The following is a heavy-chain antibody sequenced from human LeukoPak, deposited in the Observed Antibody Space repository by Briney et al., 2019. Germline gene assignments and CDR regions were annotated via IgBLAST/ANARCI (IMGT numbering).Heavy chain of an antibody. J-gene: IGHJ4*02. Sequence: ASVKVSCKDSGYIFISYGISWVRQAPGQGLEWMGGISAYNGNTKYAQKLQGRVTMTTDTSTSTAYMELRSLRSDDTAVYYCARDVRGIVGMDYFDYWGQGTLVTVSS. D-gene: IGHD3-22*01. CDR1: GYIFISYG. CDR2: ISAYNGNT. CDR3: ARDVRGIVGMDYFDY. V-gene: IGHV1-18*01.